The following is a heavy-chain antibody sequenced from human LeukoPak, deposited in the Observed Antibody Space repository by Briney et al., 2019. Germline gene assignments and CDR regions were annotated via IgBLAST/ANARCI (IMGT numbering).Heavy chain of an antibody. CDR1: GYTFTSYY. D-gene: IGHD1-20*01. Sequence: ASVKVSCKASGYTFTSYYVHWVRQAPGQGLEWMGIINPSGGATTYAQKFQGRVTTTRDTSTTTVDMELSSLSSEDTAVYYCARGITGTNFDYWGQGTLVTVSS. CDR2: INPSGGAT. J-gene: IGHJ4*02. V-gene: IGHV1-46*01. CDR3: ARGITGTNFDY.